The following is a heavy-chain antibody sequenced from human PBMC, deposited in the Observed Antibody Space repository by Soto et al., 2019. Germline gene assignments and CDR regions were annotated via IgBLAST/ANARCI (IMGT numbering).Heavy chain of an antibody. D-gene: IGHD2-15*01. Sequence: PSETLSLTCTVSGGSISSGGYYWSWSRQHPGKGLEWIGYIYYSGSTYYNPSLKSRVTISVDTSKNQFSLKLSSVTAADTAVYSCARDRGYCSGGSCHWYGMDVWGQGTTVTISS. CDR2: IYYSGST. CDR3: ARDRGYCSGGSCHWYGMDV. CDR1: GGSISSGGYY. V-gene: IGHV4-31*03. J-gene: IGHJ6*02.